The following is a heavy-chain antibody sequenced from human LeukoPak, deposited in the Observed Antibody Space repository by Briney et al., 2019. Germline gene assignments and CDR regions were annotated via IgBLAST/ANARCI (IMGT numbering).Heavy chain of an antibody. D-gene: IGHD2-2*02. J-gene: IGHJ4*02. Sequence: SETLSLTCTVSGGSISSYYWSWIRQPPGKGLEWIGEIYHSGTTNYNPSLKSRVTMSVDKSKNQFSLKLSSVTAADTAVYYCASRTGYCSSTSCYSFDSWGQGTLVTVSS. CDR1: GGSISSYY. CDR2: IYHSGTT. V-gene: IGHV4-59*12. CDR3: ASRTGYCSSTSCYSFDS.